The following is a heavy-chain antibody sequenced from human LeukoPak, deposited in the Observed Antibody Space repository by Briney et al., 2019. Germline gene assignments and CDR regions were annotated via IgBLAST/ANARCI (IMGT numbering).Heavy chain of an antibody. D-gene: IGHD2-21*01. V-gene: IGHV3-48*03. CDR2: ISSSGSTI. Sequence: GGSLRLSCAASGFTFSSYEMNWVRQAPGKGLEWVSYISSSGSTIYYADSVKGRFTISRDNAKNSLYLQMHGLRAEDTAVYYCAREHTYYYYMDVWGKGTTVTVSS. J-gene: IGHJ6*03. CDR1: GFTFSSYE. CDR3: AREHTYYYYMDV.